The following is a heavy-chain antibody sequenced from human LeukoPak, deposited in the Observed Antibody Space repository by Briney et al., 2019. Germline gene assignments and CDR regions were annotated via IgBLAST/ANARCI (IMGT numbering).Heavy chain of an antibody. J-gene: IGHJ5*02. Sequence: PGGSLRLSCAASGFTFSSYGMHWVRQAPGKGLEWVAVIWYDGSNKYYADSVKGRFTISRDNSKNTLYLQMNSLRAEDTAVYYCARAVVTAIPYNWFDPWGQGTLGTVSS. CDR2: IWYDGSNK. CDR3: ARAVVTAIPYNWFDP. D-gene: IGHD2-21*02. CDR1: GFTFSSYG. V-gene: IGHV3-33*01.